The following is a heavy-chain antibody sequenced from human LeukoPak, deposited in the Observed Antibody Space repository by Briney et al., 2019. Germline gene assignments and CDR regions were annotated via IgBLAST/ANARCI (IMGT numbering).Heavy chain of an antibody. CDR1: GGSISSSSYY. CDR3: ARNYDFWSGYPPPFDP. Sequence: SETLSLTCTVSGGSISSSSYYWGWIRQPPGKGLEWIGYIYHSGSTYYNPSLKSRVTISVDRSKNQFSLKLSSVTAADTAVYYCARNYDFWSGYPPPFDPWGQGTLVTVSS. V-gene: IGHV4-39*07. J-gene: IGHJ5*02. CDR2: IYHSGST. D-gene: IGHD3-3*01.